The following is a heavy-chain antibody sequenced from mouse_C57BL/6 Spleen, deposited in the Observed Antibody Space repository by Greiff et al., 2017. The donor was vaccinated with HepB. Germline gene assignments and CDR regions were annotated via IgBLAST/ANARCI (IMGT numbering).Heavy chain of an antibody. CDR3: ARPYYYGSSSFDY. CDR1: GFTFSDYG. CDR2: ISSGSSTI. D-gene: IGHD1-1*01. J-gene: IGHJ2*01. V-gene: IGHV5-17*01. Sequence: EVKLVESGGGLVKPGGSLKLSCAASGFTFSDYGMHWVRQAPEKGLEWVAYISSGSSTIYYADTVKGRFTISRDNAKNTQFLQRTSLRSEDTAMYYCARPYYYGSSSFDYWGQGTTLTVSS.